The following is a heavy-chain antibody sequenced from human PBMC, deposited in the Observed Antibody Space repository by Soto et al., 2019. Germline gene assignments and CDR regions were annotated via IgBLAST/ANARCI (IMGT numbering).Heavy chain of an antibody. CDR2: ISAYNGNT. D-gene: IGHD3-9*01. CDR3: ARDQEGLGYYYILTGYSNPFDY. CDR1: GYTFTSYG. J-gene: IGHJ4*02. Sequence: ASVKVSCKASGYTFTSYGISWVRQAPGQGLEWMGWISAYNGNTNYAQKLQGRVTMTTDTSTSTAYMELRSLRSDDTAVYYCARDQEGLGYYYILTGYSNPFDYWGPGTLVTVSS. V-gene: IGHV1-18*01.